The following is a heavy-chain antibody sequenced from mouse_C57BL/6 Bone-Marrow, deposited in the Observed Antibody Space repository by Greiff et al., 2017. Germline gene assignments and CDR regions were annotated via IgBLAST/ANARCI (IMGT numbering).Heavy chain of an antibody. J-gene: IGHJ2*01. CDR1: GYTFTSYW. V-gene: IGHV1-74*01. CDR2: IHPSDSDT. D-gene: IGHD1-1*01. Sequence: VQLQQPGAELVKPGASVKVSCKASGYTFTSYWMHWVKQRPGQGLEWIGRIHPSDSDTTSNQQFKGKATLTVDKSSRPAYMQLSSLTSEVSAVYYCAILLTTVVAFDYWGQGTTLTVSS. CDR3: AILLTTVVAFDY.